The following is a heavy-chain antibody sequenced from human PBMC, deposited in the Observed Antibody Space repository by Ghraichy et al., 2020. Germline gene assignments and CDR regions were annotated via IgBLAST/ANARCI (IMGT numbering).Heavy chain of an antibody. Sequence: SETLSLTCTVSGGSISSYYWSWIRQPPGKGLEWIGYIYYSGSTNYNPSLKSRVTISVDTSKNQFSLKLSSVTAADTAGYYCARSQLFGVWFDPWGQGTLVTVSS. D-gene: IGHD3-10*01. V-gene: IGHV4-59*01. CDR1: GGSISSYY. CDR3: ARSQLFGVWFDP. J-gene: IGHJ5*02. CDR2: IYYSGST.